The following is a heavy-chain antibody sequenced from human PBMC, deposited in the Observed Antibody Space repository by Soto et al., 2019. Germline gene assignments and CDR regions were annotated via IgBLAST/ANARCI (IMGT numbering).Heavy chain of an antibody. V-gene: IGHV1-18*01. CDR1: GYTFTSYG. J-gene: IGHJ4*02. CDR2: ISAYNGNT. Sequence: QVQLVQSGAEVKKPGASVKVSCKASGYTFTSYGISWVRQAPGQGLEWMGWISAYNGNTNYAQKLQGRVTMTTDTSTSTAHMGVRSLRSDVTAVYYWARVRGREGQLVFFDYWGQGTLVTVSS. CDR3: ARVRGREGQLVFFDY. D-gene: IGHD6-13*01.